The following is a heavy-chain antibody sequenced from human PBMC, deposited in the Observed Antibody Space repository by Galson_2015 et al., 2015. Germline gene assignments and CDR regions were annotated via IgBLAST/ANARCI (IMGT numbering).Heavy chain of an antibody. CDR3: ARDPLWDRTVGFDY. CDR2: ISYDGSNK. D-gene: IGHD3-16*01. J-gene: IGHJ4*02. CDR1: GFTFSSYA. Sequence: SLRLSCAASGFTFSSYAMHWVRQAPGKGLEWVAVISYDGSNKYYADSVKGRFTTSRDNSRDTLYLQMNSLRAEDTAVYYCARDPLWDRTVGFDYWGQGTLVTVSS. V-gene: IGHV3-30-3*01.